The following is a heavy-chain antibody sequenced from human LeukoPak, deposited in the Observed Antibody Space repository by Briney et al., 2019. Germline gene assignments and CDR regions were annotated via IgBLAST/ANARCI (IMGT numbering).Heavy chain of an antibody. D-gene: IGHD5-18*01. CDR3: AKDGGADTVMVNRYYHYYMDV. CDR1: GFTFSSYG. Sequence: GGSLRLSCAASGFTFSSYGMNWVRQAPGKGLEWVSAISGSGGSTYYADSVKGRFTISRDSSKNTLYLQMNSLRAEDTAVYYCAKDGGADTVMVNRYYHYYMDVWGKGTTVTISS. J-gene: IGHJ6*03. CDR2: ISGSGGST. V-gene: IGHV3-23*01.